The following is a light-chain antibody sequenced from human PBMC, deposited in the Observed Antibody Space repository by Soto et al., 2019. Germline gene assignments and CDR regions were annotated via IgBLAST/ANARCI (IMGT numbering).Light chain of an antibody. CDR3: ASWDDILNCQV. CDR2: SDD. J-gene: IGLJ3*02. CDR1: TSNVGSNV. Sequence: QSVLTQPPSASGPPGQRVTISCSGSTSNVGSNVVNWYQHFPGSAPKLLIYSDDLRPSWVPDRFSASKSGTSDSLAISGLQFEDEAAYYSASWDDILNCQVLAGGIKVTVL. V-gene: IGLV1-44*01.